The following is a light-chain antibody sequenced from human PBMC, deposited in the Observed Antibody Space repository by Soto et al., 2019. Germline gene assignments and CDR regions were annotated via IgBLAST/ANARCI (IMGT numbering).Light chain of an antibody. J-gene: IGLJ1*01. CDR3: AAWDDSLNGHYV. CDR2: SNN. V-gene: IGLV1-44*01. Sequence: QPVLTQPPSASGTPGQRVTISCSGSSSNIGSNTVNWYQQLPGTAPKLLIYSNNQRPSGVPDRFSGSKSGTSASLAISGLQSKDEADYYCAAWDDSLNGHYVFGTGTKVTVL. CDR1: SSNIGSNT.